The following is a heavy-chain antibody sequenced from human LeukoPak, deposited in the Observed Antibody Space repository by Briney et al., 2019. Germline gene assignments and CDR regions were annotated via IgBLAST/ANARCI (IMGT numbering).Heavy chain of an antibody. J-gene: IGHJ4*02. CDR1: GFTFSTYN. CDR3: VTHNSRGQSLGVIY. CDR2: INADSSAI. D-gene: IGHD3-22*01. Sequence: GGSLRLSCAASGFTFSTYNMNWVRQAPGKGLEWISYINADSSAIQYADSVRGRFTTSRDNAKNSLYLQMNSLRAEDTAVYYCVTHNSRGQSLGVIYWGQGSLVNVSS. V-gene: IGHV3-48*01.